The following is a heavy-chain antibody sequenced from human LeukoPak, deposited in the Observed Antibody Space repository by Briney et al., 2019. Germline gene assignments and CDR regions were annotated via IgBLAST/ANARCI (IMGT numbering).Heavy chain of an antibody. Sequence: SSETLSLTCTVSGGSISSYYWSWIRQPPGKGLEWIGYIYYSGSTNYNPSLKSRVTISVDTSKNQFSLKLSSVTAADTAVYYCARVAMIVVVITTPRYFDLWGRGTLVTVSS. D-gene: IGHD3-22*01. CDR1: GGSISSYY. J-gene: IGHJ2*01. CDR2: IYYSGST. V-gene: IGHV4-59*12. CDR3: ARVAMIVVVITTPRYFDL.